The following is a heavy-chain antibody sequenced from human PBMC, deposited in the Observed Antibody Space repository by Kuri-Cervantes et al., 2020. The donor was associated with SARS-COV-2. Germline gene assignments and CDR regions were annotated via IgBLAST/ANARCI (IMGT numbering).Heavy chain of an antibody. J-gene: IGHJ6*02. CDR3: ARAIGGYSYGVGYGMDV. D-gene: IGHD5-18*01. V-gene: IGHV3-11*01. CDR1: GYSISSGYY. Sequence: LSLTCAVSGYSISSGYYWGWIRQPPGKGLEWVSYISSSGSTIYYADSVKGRFTISRDNAKNSLYLQMNSLRAEDTAVYYCARAIGGYSYGVGYGMDVWGQGATVTVSS. CDR2: ISSSGSTI.